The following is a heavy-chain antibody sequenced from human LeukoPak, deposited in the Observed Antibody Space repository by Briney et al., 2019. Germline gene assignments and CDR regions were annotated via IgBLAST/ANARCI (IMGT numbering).Heavy chain of an antibody. CDR2: ISYDGSNK. D-gene: IGHD6-13*01. J-gene: IGHJ4*02. V-gene: IGHV3-30*18. CDR1: GFTFSSYG. CDR3: AKAPSIAAAGRQDY. Sequence: GRSLRLSCAASGFTFSSYGMHWVRQAPGKGLEWVAVISYDGSNKYYADSVKGRFTISRDNSKNTLYLQMNSLRAEDTAVYYCAKAPSIAAAGRQDYWGQGTLVTASS.